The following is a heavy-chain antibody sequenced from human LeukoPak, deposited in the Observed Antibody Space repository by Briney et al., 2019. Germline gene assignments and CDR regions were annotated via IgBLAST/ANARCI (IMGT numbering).Heavy chain of an antibody. CDR2: MYHSGST. CDR3: ARVPGPNWFDP. V-gene: IGHV4-38-2*02. CDR1: GYSISSGYY. J-gene: IGHJ5*02. Sequence: SETLSLTCTVSGYSISSGYYWGWIRQPPGKGLEWIGSMYHSGSTYYNPSLKSRVTISVDTSKNQFSLKVSSVTAADTAVYYCARVPGPNWFDPWGQGTLVTVSS.